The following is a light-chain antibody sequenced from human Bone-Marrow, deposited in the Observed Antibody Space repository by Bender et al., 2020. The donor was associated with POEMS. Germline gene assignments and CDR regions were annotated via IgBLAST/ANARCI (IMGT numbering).Light chain of an antibody. CDR3: CSYAGSSVVV. V-gene: IGLV2-14*03. CDR2: AVN. CDR1: SGDVGGYNY. Sequence: QSALTQPASVSGSPGQSITISCTGTSGDVGGYNYVSWYQQHPGKAPKLMIYAVNNRPSGVSDRFSGSRSGYTASLTISGLQAEDEADYYCCSYAGSSVVVFGGGTKLTVL. J-gene: IGLJ2*01.